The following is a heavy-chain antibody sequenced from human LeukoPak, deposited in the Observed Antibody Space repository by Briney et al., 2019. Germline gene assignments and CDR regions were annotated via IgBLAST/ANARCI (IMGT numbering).Heavy chain of an antibody. J-gene: IGHJ4*02. Sequence: SETLSLTCTVSGGSISSYYWSWIRQPPGKELEWIGYIYYSGSTNYNPSLKSRVTISVDTSKNQFSLKLNSVTAADTAVFYCARGGSGYSLDYWGQGTLVTVSS. D-gene: IGHD3-22*01. CDR3: ARGGSGYSLDY. CDR2: IYYSGST. V-gene: IGHV4-59*08. CDR1: GGSISSYY.